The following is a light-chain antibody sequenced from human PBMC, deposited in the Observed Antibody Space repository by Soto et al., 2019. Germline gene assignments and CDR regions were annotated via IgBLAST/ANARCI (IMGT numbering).Light chain of an antibody. Sequence: VLTQSPNTLSLSPGERATLSCWARQSLRSSYLAWSQRKPGQAPRLLMFGASRRATGIPGRFNGSGSGTDFMLTRSSLQSEDFAVYYCQQYNNWPIDVGEGTRPGLN. J-gene: IGKJ5*01. CDR3: QQYNNWPID. V-gene: IGKV3-20*01. CDR1: QSLRSSY. CDR2: GAS.